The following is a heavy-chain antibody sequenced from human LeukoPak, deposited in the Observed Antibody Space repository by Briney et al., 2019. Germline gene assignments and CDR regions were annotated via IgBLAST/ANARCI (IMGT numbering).Heavy chain of an antibody. CDR1: GGSISSSSYY. D-gene: IGHD5-12*01. Sequence: PSETLSLTCTVSGGSISSSSYYWGWIRQPPGKGLEWIGSIYYSGSTYYNPSLKSRVTISVDTSKNQFSLKLSSVTAADTAVYYCARHDSTPPYSGYDYGGFDYWDQGTLVTVSS. V-gene: IGHV4-39*01. J-gene: IGHJ4*02. CDR3: ARHDSTPPYSGYDYGGFDY. CDR2: IYYSGST.